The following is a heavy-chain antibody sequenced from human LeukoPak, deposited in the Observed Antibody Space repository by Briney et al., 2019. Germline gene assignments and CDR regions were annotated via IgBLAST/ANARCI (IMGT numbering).Heavy chain of an antibody. V-gene: IGHV4-59*01. J-gene: IGHJ5*02. CDR3: ARVRLPSVAGTIDP. CDR2: IYYSGST. CDR1: GGSISSYY. D-gene: IGHD6-19*01. Sequence: SETLSLTCTVSGGSISSYYWSWIRQPPGKGLEWIGYIYYSGSTNYNPSLKSRVTISVDTSKNQFSLKLSSVTAADAAVYYCARVRLPSVAGTIDPWGQGTLVTVSS.